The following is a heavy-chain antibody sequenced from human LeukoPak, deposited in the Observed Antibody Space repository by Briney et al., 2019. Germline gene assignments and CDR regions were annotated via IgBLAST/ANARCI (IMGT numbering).Heavy chain of an antibody. CDR3: ARLQPNSGEWAFDI. Sequence: SETLSLTCTVSGASISNSNWNWIRQPPGKGLEWMGYIHYSGSTNYNPSLKSRVTISVDTSKKQLSLMLRSVTAADTAVYYCARLQPNSGEWAFDIWGQGTMVTVSS. CDR2: IHYSGST. V-gene: IGHV4-59*01. CDR1: GASISNSN. J-gene: IGHJ3*02. D-gene: IGHD1-1*01.